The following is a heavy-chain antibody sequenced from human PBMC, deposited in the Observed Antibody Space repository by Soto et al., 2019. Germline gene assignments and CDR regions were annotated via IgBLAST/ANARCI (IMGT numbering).Heavy chain of an antibody. CDR1: GGSISSGGYY. CDR3: ARVFGELLENWFDP. J-gene: IGHJ5*02. D-gene: IGHD3-10*01. CDR2: IYYSGST. V-gene: IGHV4-31*03. Sequence: TSETLSLTCTVSGGSISSGGYYWSWIRQHPGKGLEWIGYIYYSGSTYYNPSLKSRVTISVDTSKNQFSLKLSSVTAADTAAYYCARVFGELLENWFDPWGQGTLVTVS.